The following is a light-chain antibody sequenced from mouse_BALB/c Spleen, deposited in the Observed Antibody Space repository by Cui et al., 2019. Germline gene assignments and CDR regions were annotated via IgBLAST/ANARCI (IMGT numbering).Light chain of an antibody. CDR1: SSVSY. CDR3: QQWSSNPRT. V-gene: IGKV4-55*01. CDR2: DTS. Sequence: IVLTPSLPLQAASPGEKVTMTCRASSSVSYMYWYQQKPGSSPRLLIYDTSNLASGVPVRFSGSGSGTSYSLTISRMEAEDAATYYCQQWSSNPRTFGGGTKLEIK. J-gene: IGKJ1*01.